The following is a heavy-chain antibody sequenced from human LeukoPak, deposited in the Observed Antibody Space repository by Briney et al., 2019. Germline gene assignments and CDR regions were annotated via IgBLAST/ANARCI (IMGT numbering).Heavy chain of an antibody. CDR2: INPHNGDT. J-gene: IGHJ4*02. Sequence: ASVKVSCKASGYTFIAYYLHWVRQAPGQRLKWMGWINPHNGDTNYAQKFQGRVTMTRDTSITTAYMELSRLKSDDTAVYYCATVRDIVVGGGPYYFDYWGQGTLVTVSS. CDR1: GYTFIAYY. V-gene: IGHV1-2*02. CDR3: ATVRDIVVGGGPYYFDY. D-gene: IGHD2-15*01.